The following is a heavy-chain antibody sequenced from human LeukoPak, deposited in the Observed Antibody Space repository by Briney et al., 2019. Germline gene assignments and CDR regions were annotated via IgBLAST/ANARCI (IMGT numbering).Heavy chain of an antibody. CDR2: IYTSGST. V-gene: IGHV4-61*02. D-gene: IGHD2-2*01. CDR1: GGSISSGNYY. J-gene: IGHJ6*03. CDR3: ARVGNIVVGDYYYMDV. Sequence: PSQTLSLTCIVSGGSISSGNYYWSWIRQPAGKGLQWIGRIYTSGSTNYNPSLKSRVTMSVDTSKNQFSLKLSSVTAADTAVYYCARVGNIVVGDYYYMDVWGKGTTVTVSS.